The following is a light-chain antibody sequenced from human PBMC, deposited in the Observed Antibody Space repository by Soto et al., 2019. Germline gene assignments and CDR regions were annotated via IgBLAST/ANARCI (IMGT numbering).Light chain of an antibody. V-gene: IGLV2-8*01. CDR1: SSDVGGYNY. J-gene: IGLJ2*01. CDR2: EVT. CDR3: SSYAGSIPLV. Sequence: QSALTQPPSASGSPGQSVTISCTGTSSDVGGYNYVSWYQQHPGKAPKLLIYEVTKRPSGVPARFSGSKSGDTASLTVSGLQAEDEAAYFCSSYAGSIPLVFGGGTKLTVL.